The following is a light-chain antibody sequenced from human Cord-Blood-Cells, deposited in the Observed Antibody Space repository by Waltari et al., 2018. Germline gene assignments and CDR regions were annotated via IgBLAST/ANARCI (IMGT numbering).Light chain of an antibody. V-gene: IGKV1-12*01. CDR3: PQANSFPPT. Sequence: DIQMPQPPSTVSASVGDRVTITWRASQGISSWLAWYQQRAGKAPKLLIYAASSLQSGVPSRFSGSGSGTEYTLTISSLQPEDFATYYCPQANSFPPTFGQGTKVEIK. CDR2: AAS. J-gene: IGKJ1*01. CDR1: QGISSW.